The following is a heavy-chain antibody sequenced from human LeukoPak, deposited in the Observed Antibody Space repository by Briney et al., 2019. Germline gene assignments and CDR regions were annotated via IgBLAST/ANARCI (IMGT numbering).Heavy chain of an antibody. CDR2: VYYSGTT. J-gene: IGHJ3*02. V-gene: IGHV4-59*08. CDR1: GGSISSYY. D-gene: IGHD1-26*01. CDR3: ARHDRPSGSYYVSPDAFDI. Sequence: SETLSLTCTVSGGSISSYYWSWIRQPPGKGLEWIGYVYYSGTTNYNPSLKSRVTISVDTSKNQFSLKLSSVTAADTAVYYCARHDRPSGSYYVSPDAFDIWGQGTMVTVSS.